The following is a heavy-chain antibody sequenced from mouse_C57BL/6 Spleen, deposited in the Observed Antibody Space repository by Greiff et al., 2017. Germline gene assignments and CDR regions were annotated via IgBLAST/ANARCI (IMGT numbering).Heavy chain of an antibody. V-gene: IGHV1-72*01. CDR2: IDPNSGGT. Sequence: QVPLQQPGAELVKPGASVKLSCKASGYTFTSYWMHWVKQRPGRGLEWIGRIDPNSGGTKYNEQFKSKATLTVDKPSSTAYMQLSSLTSEDSAVDYCARGYGLYSYYAMDYWGQGTSVTVSS. J-gene: IGHJ4*01. D-gene: IGHD1-2*01. CDR3: ARGYGLYSYYAMDY. CDR1: GYTFTSYW.